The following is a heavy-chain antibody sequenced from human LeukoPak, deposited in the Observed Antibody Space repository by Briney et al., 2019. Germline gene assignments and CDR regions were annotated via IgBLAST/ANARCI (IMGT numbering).Heavy chain of an antibody. Sequence: PGGSLRLSCAASGFTFSSYAMSWVRQAPGKGQEWGSPISGSGGSTYYADSVKGRCTISRDNSKNTLYLLMKSLRAEDTAVYYCAKGTQGDSGGYFDYWGQGSLVTVSS. D-gene: IGHD2-21*02. CDR2: ISGSGGST. CDR3: AKGTQGDSGGYFDY. CDR1: GFTFSSYA. J-gene: IGHJ4*02. V-gene: IGHV3-23*01.